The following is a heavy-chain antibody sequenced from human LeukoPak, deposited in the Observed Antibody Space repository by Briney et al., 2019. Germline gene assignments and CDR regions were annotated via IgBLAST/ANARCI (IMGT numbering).Heavy chain of an antibody. CDR3: ARGGWGSPADPFDY. J-gene: IGHJ4*02. Sequence: GRSLRLSCAASGFTFSSYAMHWVRQAPGKGLEWVAVISYDGSNKYYADSVKGRFTITRDNSKNTLYLQMNSLRAEDTAVYYCARGGWGSPADPFDYWGQGTLVTVSS. CDR1: GFTFSSYA. V-gene: IGHV3-30-3*01. D-gene: IGHD6-19*01. CDR2: ISYDGSNK.